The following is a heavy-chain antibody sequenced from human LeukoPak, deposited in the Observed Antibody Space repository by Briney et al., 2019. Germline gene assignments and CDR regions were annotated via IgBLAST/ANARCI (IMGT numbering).Heavy chain of an antibody. CDR1: GYTFTSYD. CDR3: ARVQEVVVAATLYYYGMDV. D-gene: IGHD2-15*01. J-gene: IGHJ6*02. Sequence: ASVTVSCTASGYTFTSYDINWVRQATGQGLEWMGWMNPNSGNTGYAQKFQGRVTMTRNTSISTAYMELSSLRSEDTAVYYCARVQEVVVAATLYYYGMDVWGQGTTVTVSS. V-gene: IGHV1-8*01. CDR2: MNPNSGNT.